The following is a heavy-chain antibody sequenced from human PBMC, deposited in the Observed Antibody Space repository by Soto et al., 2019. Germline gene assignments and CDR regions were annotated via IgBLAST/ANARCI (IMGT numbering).Heavy chain of an antibody. V-gene: IGHV4-59*08. CDR3: ARHSERVGMDY. D-gene: IGHD2-21*01. CDR2: IYYSGST. CDR1: GGSISSYY. Sequence: SETLSLTCTVSGGSISSYYWSWIRQPPGKGLEWIGYIYYSGSTNYNPSLKSRVTISVDTSKNQFSLKLSSVTAADTAVYYCARHSERVGMDYWGQGTLVTVSS. J-gene: IGHJ4*02.